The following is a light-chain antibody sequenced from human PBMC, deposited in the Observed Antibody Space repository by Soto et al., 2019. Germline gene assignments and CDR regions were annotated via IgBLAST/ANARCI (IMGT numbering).Light chain of an antibody. CDR3: QAWDSSTGNV. V-gene: IGLV3-1*01. CDR1: KLGDKY. Sequence: SYELTQPPSVSVSPGQTASITCSGDKLGDKYACWYQQKTGQSPVLVIYQDSKRPPGIPERFSGSNSGNTATLTISGTQAMDEADYYCQAWDSSTGNVFGTGTKLTVL. CDR2: QDS. J-gene: IGLJ1*01.